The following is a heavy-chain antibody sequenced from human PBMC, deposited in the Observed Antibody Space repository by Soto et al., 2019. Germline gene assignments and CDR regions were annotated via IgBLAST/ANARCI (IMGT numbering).Heavy chain of an antibody. CDR1: RDTFNKYA. Sequence: QVQLVQSGAEVKKPGSSVKVSCKTSRDTFNKYAFNWVRQAPGQGLEWMGWIIPIFSSRNYAEKFQGRDTITADDSTSTAYMELRGVRFEHTAVYYCARDETYLGVGGQGSTVTVSS. CDR3: ARDETYLGV. V-gene: IGHV1-69*01. J-gene: IGHJ6*02. CDR2: IIPIFSSR. D-gene: IGHD3-16*01.